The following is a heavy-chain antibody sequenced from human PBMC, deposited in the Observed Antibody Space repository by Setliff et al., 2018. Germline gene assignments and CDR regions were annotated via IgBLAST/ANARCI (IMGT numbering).Heavy chain of an antibody. CDR3: ARVSYCSSTSCDYYYYGMDV. D-gene: IGHD2-2*01. CDR1: TFTFSNYA. V-gene: IGHV3-23*01. Sequence: GGSLRLSCAASTFTFSNYAMNWVRQAPGKGLEWVSTISGSSESTYYADSVKGRFTISRDNAKNSLYLQMNSLRAEDTAVYYCARVSYCSSTSCDYYYYGMDVWGQGTTVTVSS. J-gene: IGHJ6*02. CDR2: ISGSSEST.